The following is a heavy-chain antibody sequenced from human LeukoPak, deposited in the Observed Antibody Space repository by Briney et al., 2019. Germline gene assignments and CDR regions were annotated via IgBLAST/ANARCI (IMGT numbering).Heavy chain of an antibody. CDR3: AKGGKWDVTPFDY. D-gene: IGHD1-26*01. Sequence: GRSLRLSCAASGFTFSSYAMHWVRQAPGKGLEWVAVISYDGSNKYYADSVKGRFTISRGNSKNTLYLQVNSLRAEDTAVYYCAKGGKWDVTPFDYWGQGTLVTVSS. CDR2: ISYDGSNK. J-gene: IGHJ4*02. CDR1: GFTFSSYA. V-gene: IGHV3-30-3*01.